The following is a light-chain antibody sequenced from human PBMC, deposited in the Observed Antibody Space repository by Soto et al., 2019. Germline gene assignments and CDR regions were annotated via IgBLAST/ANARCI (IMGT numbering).Light chain of an antibody. CDR1: QSISIW. CDR2: DAS. J-gene: IGKJ1*01. CDR3: HQYDSYST. V-gene: IGKV1-5*01. Sequence: DIQMTQSPSTLSAFVGDRVTITCRASQSISIWLAWYQQKPGKAPKLLIYDASSLASGVPSRFSGSESGTDFPLTFSSLQPDDFATYYCHQYDSYSTFGPGTKVAIK.